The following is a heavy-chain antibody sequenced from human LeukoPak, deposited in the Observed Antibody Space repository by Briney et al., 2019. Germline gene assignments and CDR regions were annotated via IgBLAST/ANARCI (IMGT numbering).Heavy chain of an antibody. D-gene: IGHD2-8*01. V-gene: IGHV4-34*01. Sequence: SETLSLTCAVYGGSFSGYYWSWIRQPPGKGLEWIGEINHSGSTNYNPSLKSRVTISVDTSKNQFSLKLSSVTAADTAVYYCARSRRPNRPPPYDIVLMVYSLWGQGTLVTVSS. CDR1: GGSFSGYY. CDR2: INHSGST. J-gene: IGHJ4*02. CDR3: ARSRRPNRPPPYDIVLMVYSL.